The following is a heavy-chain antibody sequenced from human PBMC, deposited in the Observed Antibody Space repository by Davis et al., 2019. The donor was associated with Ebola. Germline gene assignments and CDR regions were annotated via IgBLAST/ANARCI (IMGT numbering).Heavy chain of an antibody. V-gene: IGHV3-30*02. CDR2: TQYDGSNK. CDR1: GFTFSSYG. J-gene: IGHJ6*04. D-gene: IGHD4-11*01. CDR3: ARGDDYSNYYYGMDV. Sequence: GGSLRLSCAASGFTFSSYGMHWVRQAPGKGLEWVSFTQYDGSNKYYADSVKGRFTISRDNSKNTLYLQMNSLRAEDTAVYYCARGDDYSNYYYGMDVWGKGTTVTVSS.